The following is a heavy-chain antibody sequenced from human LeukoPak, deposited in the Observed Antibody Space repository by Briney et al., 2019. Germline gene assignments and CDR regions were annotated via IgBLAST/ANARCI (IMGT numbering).Heavy chain of an antibody. CDR3: AKDWDGSGSYDP. V-gene: IGHV3-53*01. J-gene: IGHJ5*02. CDR1: GLTVSRNY. CDR2: IYSGGST. D-gene: IGHD3-10*01. Sequence: GGSLRLSCAASGLTVSRNYMNWVRQAPGMGLEWVAVIYSGGSTYYADSVKGRFTISRDNSKNTLYLQMNSLRAEDTAVYYCAKDWDGSGSYDPWGQGTLVTVSS.